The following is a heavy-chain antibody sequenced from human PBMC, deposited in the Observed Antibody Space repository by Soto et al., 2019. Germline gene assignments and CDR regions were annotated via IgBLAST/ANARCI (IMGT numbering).Heavy chain of an antibody. Sequence: QVQLVESGGGVVQPGRSLRLSCAASGFTFSSYGMHWVRQAPGKGLEWVAVISYDGSNKYYADSVKGRFTISRDNSKNTLYPQMNSLRAEDTAVYYCAKDVRVTMSLDYWGQGTLVTVSS. CDR1: GFTFSSYG. CDR3: AKDVRVTMSLDY. CDR2: ISYDGSNK. J-gene: IGHJ4*02. D-gene: IGHD3-10*02. V-gene: IGHV3-30*18.